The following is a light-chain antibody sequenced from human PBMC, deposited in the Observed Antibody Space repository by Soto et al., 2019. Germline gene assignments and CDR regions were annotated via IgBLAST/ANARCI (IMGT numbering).Light chain of an antibody. CDR1: QGIRSY. CDR2: AAS. Sequence: DIQLTQSPSFLSASVGDRVTITCRASQGIRSYLAWYQQEPGKAPKLLIYAASTLQSGVPSRFSGSGSGTEFTLTISSLQPEDFATYYCQQLNSYPLTFGGGTKVEIK. CDR3: QQLNSYPLT. J-gene: IGKJ4*01. V-gene: IGKV1-9*01.